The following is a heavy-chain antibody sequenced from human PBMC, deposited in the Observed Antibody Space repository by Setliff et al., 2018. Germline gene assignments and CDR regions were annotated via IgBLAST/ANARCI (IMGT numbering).Heavy chain of an antibody. J-gene: IGHJ4*02. Sequence: ASVKVSCKASGNRFTDYFLHWVRQAPGQALEWMGTINPSGGYTIYAPEFQGRVTMTTDTSTRTAYMELSGLASDDTAIYFCVVNMVGPVTGLDCWGPGTLVTVSS. CDR3: VVNMVGPVTGLDC. V-gene: IGHV1-46*01. CDR2: INPSGGYT. D-gene: IGHD1-26*01. CDR1: GNRFTDYF.